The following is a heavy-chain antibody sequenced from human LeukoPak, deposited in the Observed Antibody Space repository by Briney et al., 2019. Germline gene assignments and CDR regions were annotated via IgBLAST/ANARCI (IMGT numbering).Heavy chain of an antibody. CDR1: GLTFSSQA. Sequence: GGSLRLSCAASGLTFSSQAMSWVRQAPGKGLEWVSAISGGGDKTYYADSVKGRFTISRDNSKNTLYVQMNNLKVEDTAVYYCAKSAGYTSGSQHNFDYWGQGILVTVSS. CDR2: ISGGGDKT. V-gene: IGHV3-23*01. D-gene: IGHD6-25*01. J-gene: IGHJ4*02. CDR3: AKSAGYTSGSQHNFDY.